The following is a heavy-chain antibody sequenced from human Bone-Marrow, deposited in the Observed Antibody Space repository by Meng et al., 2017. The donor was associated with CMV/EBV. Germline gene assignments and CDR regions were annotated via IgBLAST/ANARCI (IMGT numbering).Heavy chain of an antibody. CDR3: ARVSGSYFDY. V-gene: IGHV4-38-2*02. CDR2: IYHSGST. Sequence: GSLRLSCTVSGYSISSGYYWGWIRQPPGKGLEWIGSIYHSGSTYYNPSLKSRVIISVDTSKNQFSLKLSSVTAADTAVYYCARVSGSYFDYWGQGTLVTVSS. J-gene: IGHJ4*02. CDR1: GYSISSGYY. D-gene: IGHD1-26*01.